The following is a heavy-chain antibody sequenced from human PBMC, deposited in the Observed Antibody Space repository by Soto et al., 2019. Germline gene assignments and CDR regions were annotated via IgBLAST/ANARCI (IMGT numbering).Heavy chain of an antibody. V-gene: IGHV2-26*01. CDR2: IFSNDGK. Sequence: QVTVKESGPVLVKPTETLTLTCTVSGFSLSNARMGVSWIRQPPGKALEGLAHIFSNDGKSYSTSLKSSLTISNDPHKSEVVLTMTNLDPVDTATYYCARIPRVAYGNWFDPWGQGTLVTVSS. D-gene: IGHD2-21*01. J-gene: IGHJ5*02. CDR1: GFSLSNARMG. CDR3: ARIPRVAYGNWFDP.